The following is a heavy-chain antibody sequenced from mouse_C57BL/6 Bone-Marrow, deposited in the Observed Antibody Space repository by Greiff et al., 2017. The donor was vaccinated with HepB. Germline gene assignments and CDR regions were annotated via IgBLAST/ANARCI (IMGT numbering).Heavy chain of an antibody. J-gene: IGHJ1*03. CDR1: GYTFTDYY. CDR3: AREAGYYYWYFDV. CDR2: IFPGSGST. Sequence: QVQLKESGPELVKPGASVKISCKASGYTFTDYYINWVKQRPGQGLEWIGWIFPGSGSTYYNEKFKGKATLTVDKSSSTAYMLLSSLTSEDSAVYFCAREAGYYYWYFDVWGTGTTVTVSS. V-gene: IGHV1-75*01. D-gene: IGHD2-3*01.